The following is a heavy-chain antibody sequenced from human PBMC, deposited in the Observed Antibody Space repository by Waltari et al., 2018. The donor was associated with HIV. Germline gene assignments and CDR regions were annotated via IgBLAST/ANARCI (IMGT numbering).Heavy chain of an antibody. CDR2: INSNGDT. Sequence: QVQLQQWGAGLLKPSETLSLTCAVYGGTFKSYYWSWIRQSPGGGLEWIGEINSNGDTKINPSLKSRVTLSVDKSKNQFSLRVISVTGADAGLYYCARGRWKKVETMMGLYTYYYDVMDVWGQGTTV. CDR3: ARGRWKKVETMMGLYTYYYDVMDV. CDR1: GGTFKSYY. J-gene: IGHJ6*02. D-gene: IGHD3-22*01. V-gene: IGHV4-34*02.